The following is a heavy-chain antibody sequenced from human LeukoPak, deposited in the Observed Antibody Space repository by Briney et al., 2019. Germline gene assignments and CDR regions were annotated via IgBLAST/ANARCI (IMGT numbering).Heavy chain of an antibody. V-gene: IGHV4-34*01. Sequence: SETLSLTCAVYGGSFSGYYWSWIRQPPGKGLEWIGEINHSGSTNYNPSLKSRVTISVDTSKNQFSLKLSSVTAADTAVYYCARLVGATLYYLDYWGQGTLVTVSS. CDR3: ARLVGATLYYLDY. J-gene: IGHJ4*02. D-gene: IGHD1-26*01. CDR1: GGSFSGYY. CDR2: INHSGST.